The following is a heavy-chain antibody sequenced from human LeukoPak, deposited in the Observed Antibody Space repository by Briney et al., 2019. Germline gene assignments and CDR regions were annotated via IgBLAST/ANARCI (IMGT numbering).Heavy chain of an antibody. CDR1: GGSISSGDYY. Sequence: SSETLSLTCTVSGGSISSGDYYWSWIRQPPGKGLEWIGYIYYSGSTYYNPSLKSRVTISVDTSKNQFSLKLSSVTAADTAVYYCARGTGVIMNWFDPWGQGTLVTVSS. D-gene: IGHD3-10*01. J-gene: IGHJ5*02. CDR3: ARGTGVIMNWFDP. CDR2: IYYSGST. V-gene: IGHV4-30-4*01.